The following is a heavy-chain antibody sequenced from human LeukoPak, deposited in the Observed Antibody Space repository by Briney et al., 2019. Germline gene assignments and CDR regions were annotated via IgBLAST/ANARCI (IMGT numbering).Heavy chain of an antibody. J-gene: IGHJ5*02. D-gene: IGHD3-10*01. CDR2: IYHSGST. CDR3: ARGAYYLNWFDP. CDR1: GGSISSGGYY. Sequence: SETLSLTCTVSGGSISSGGYYWSWIRQPPGKGLERIGYIYHSGSTYYNPSLKSRVTISVDRSKNQFSLKLSSVTAADTAVYYCARGAYYLNWFDPWGQGTLVTVSS. V-gene: IGHV4-30-2*01.